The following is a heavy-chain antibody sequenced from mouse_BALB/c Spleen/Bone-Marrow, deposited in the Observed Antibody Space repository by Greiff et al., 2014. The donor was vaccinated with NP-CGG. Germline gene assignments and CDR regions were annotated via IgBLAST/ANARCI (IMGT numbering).Heavy chain of an antibody. V-gene: IGHV7-3*02. Sequence: DVMLVESGGGLVQPGGSLRLSCTTSGFTFTNYSMTWVRQPPGKALEWLGFIRNKANGYTTEYNPSVKGRFTISRDNSQGIFYLQMNTLRAEDSAIYYCASDYNGYFDFWGQGTTLTVSS. J-gene: IGHJ2*01. CDR2: IRNKANGYTT. CDR1: GFTFTNYS. D-gene: IGHD6-1*01. CDR3: ASDYNGYFDF.